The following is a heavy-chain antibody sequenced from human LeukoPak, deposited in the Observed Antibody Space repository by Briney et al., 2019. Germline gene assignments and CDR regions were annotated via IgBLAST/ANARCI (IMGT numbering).Heavy chain of an antibody. D-gene: IGHD3-10*01. J-gene: IGHJ4*02. V-gene: IGHV4-4*07. CDR3: ARGGTYGSGRNQHTTLDY. Sequence: SETLSLTCTVSGGSIINDYGSWIRQAAGRELEWIGRIYTRGSTNYNPSLKSRVTISLDKSKKQFSLNLNSVTAADTAVYYCARGGTYGSGRNQHTTLDYWGQGTLVTVSS. CDR1: GGSIINDY. CDR2: IYTRGST.